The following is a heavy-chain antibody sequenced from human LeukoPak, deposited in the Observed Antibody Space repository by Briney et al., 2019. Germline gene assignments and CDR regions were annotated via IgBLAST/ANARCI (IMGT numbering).Heavy chain of an antibody. J-gene: IGHJ4*02. CDR2: IIPIFGTP. CDR1: GGTFSSYT. Sequence: SVKVSCKVSGGTFSSYTISWVRQAPGQGLEWMGGIIPIFGTPNYAPKFQGRVTITADESTSTAYMELSALRSEDTAVYYCATDYGAYRTNGVCYRFDYWGQGTLATVSS. V-gene: IGHV1-69*13. CDR3: ATDYGAYRTNGVCYRFDY. D-gene: IGHD2-8*01.